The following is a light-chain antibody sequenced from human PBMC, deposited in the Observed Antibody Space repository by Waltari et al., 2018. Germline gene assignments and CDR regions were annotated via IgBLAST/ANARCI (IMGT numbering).Light chain of an antibody. J-gene: IGKJ5*01. Sequence: DIQVTQSPSSLSASVGDRVTITCQASQDISNYLNWYQKKPGKAPNLLIYDTSHLQTGVPSRFSGTGGGTDFTFTISSLQPEDIATYYCQQYENFPVTFGQGTRLEIK. CDR1: QDISNY. CDR3: QQYENFPVT. V-gene: IGKV1-33*01. CDR2: DTS.